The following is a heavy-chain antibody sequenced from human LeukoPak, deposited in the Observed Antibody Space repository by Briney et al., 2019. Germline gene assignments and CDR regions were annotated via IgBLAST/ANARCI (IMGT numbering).Heavy chain of an antibody. CDR3: TRGFDHAKSGY. V-gene: IGHV4-39*01. J-gene: IGHJ4*02. D-gene: IGHD1-14*01. Sequence: SETLSLTCTVSGDSISSTAYYWGWSRQPPGKGLEWLGMIHFSGTIYNNPSLMSRVTISVDTSNNQFSLKLTSVTAPDTAVYYCTRGFDHAKSGYWGQGTLVTVSS. CDR1: GDSISSTAYY. CDR2: IHFSGTI.